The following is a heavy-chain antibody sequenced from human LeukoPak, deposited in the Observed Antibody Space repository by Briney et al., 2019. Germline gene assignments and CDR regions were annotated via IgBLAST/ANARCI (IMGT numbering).Heavy chain of an antibody. CDR1: GFTFSIYS. V-gene: IGHV3-21*01. CDR2: ITSSSNDI. Sequence: GGSLRLSCAASGFTFSIYSMNWVRQAPGKGLEWVSSITSSSNDIYYADSVKGRFTVSRDNARNSLYLQMNSLRVEDTAVYYCARDRRPTMVRGAPGYWGQGTLVTVSS. CDR3: ARDRRPTMVRGAPGY. D-gene: IGHD3-10*01. J-gene: IGHJ4*02.